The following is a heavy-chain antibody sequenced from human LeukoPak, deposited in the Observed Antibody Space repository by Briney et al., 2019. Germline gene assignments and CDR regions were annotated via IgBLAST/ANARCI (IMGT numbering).Heavy chain of an antibody. V-gene: IGHV3-9*01. CDR1: GFTFDEHA. J-gene: IGHJ6*03. CDR3: VKGHCSSSSCFPNYYYYMDV. D-gene: IGHD2-15*01. Sequence: GRSMRLSCAGSGFTFDEHAMHWVRQAPGKGLEWVSGISWNSGSIAYADSVKGRFTISRDNAKNLLFLQMSSLRAADTALYYCVKGHCSSSSCFPNYYYYMDVWGTGTTVTVSS. CDR2: ISWNSGSI.